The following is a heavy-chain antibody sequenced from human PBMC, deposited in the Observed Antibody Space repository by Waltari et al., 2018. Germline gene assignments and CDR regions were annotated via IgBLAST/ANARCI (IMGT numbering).Heavy chain of an antibody. CDR1: GFTFSSYW. Sequence: EVQLVESGGGLVQPGGSLRLSCAASGFTFSSYWMSWVRQAPGKGLEWVANIKQDGSGKYYVDSVKGRFTISRDNAKNSLYLQMNSLRAEDTAVYYCARDRIADWNYVPLSMDVWGQGTTVTVSS. V-gene: IGHV3-7*01. D-gene: IGHD1-7*01. CDR2: IKQDGSGK. J-gene: IGHJ6*02. CDR3: ARDRIADWNYVPLSMDV.